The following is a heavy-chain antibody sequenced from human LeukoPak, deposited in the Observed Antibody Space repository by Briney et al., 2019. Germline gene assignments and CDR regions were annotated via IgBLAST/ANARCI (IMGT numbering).Heavy chain of an antibody. CDR1: GGSFSGYY. CDR2: INHSGST. Sequence: SETLSLTCAVYGGSFSGYYWSWLRQPPGKGLERIGEINHSGSTNYNPSLKSRVTISVDTSKNQFSLKLSSVTAADTAVYYCARRRISKRGYSYPCWFDPWGQGTLVTVSS. V-gene: IGHV4-34*01. CDR3: ARRRISKRGYSYPCWFDP. D-gene: IGHD5-18*01. J-gene: IGHJ5*02.